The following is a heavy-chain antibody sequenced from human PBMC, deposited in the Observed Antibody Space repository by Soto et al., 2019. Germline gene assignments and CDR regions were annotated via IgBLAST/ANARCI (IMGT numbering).Heavy chain of an antibody. V-gene: IGHV4-59*01. D-gene: IGHD3-10*01. CDR2: INYSGST. CDR1: SGSISSYN. J-gene: IGHJ4*02. CDR3: ARENYYALDY. Sequence: NPSETLSLTCTVSSGSISSYNSNWVRQPPGKGLEWIGFINYSGSTHYNPSLKSRVTISLDTSKNQFSLKLNSVTAADTAVYYCARENYYALDYWGPGTLVTVSS.